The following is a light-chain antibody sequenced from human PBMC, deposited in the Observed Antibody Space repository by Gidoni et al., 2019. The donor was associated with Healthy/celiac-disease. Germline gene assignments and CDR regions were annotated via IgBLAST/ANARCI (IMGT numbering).Light chain of an antibody. CDR3: QQSYSTPLT. J-gene: IGKJ3*01. CDR2: AAS. V-gene: IGKV1-39*01. Sequence: DIQMTQPPSSLSASVGDRVTITCRASQSISSYLNWYQQKPGKAPKLLIYAASSLQSGVPSRFSGSGSGTDFTLTISSLQPEDFATYYCQQSYSTPLTFGPXTKVDIK. CDR1: QSISSY.